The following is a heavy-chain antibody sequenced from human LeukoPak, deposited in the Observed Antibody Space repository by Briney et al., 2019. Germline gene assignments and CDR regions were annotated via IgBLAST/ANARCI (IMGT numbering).Heavy chain of an antibody. D-gene: IGHD5-12*01. V-gene: IGHV4-34*01. CDR3: ARFRQRHRLSGYDRYYYGMDV. J-gene: IGHJ6*02. CDR2: INHSGST. Sequence: PSETLSLTCAVYGGSFSGYYWGWIRQPPGKGLEWIGEINHSGSTNYNPSLKSRVTISVDTSKNQFSLKLSSVTAADTAVYYCARFRQRHRLSGYDRYYYGMDVWGQGTTVTVSS. CDR1: GGSFSGYY.